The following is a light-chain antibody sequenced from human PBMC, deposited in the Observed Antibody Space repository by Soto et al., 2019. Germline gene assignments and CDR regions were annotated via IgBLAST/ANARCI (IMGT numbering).Light chain of an antibody. Sequence: QSALTQPPSASGSPGQSVTISCTGTSSDVGGYNYVSWYQQLPGKAPKLMIFEVSKRPSGVPDRFSGSKSGNTASLTVSGLQAEDEDDYYCSSYAGSNNIYVFGTGTKLTVL. J-gene: IGLJ1*01. CDR2: EVS. V-gene: IGLV2-8*01. CDR3: SSYAGSNNIYV. CDR1: SSDVGGYNY.